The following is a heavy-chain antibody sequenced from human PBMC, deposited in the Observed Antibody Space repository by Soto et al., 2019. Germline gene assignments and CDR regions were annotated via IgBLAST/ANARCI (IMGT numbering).Heavy chain of an antibody. CDR2: ISYDGSNK. CDR3: TVTRDAFDI. V-gene: IGHV3-30-3*01. J-gene: IGHJ3*02. CDR1: GFTFSGYA. D-gene: IGHD2-21*02. Sequence: QVQLVESGGGVVQPGRSLRLSCAASGFTFSGYAMHWVRQAPGKGLEWVAVISYDGSNKYYADSVKGRFTISRDNSKNTLYLQMNSLRAEDTAVYYSTVTRDAFDIWGQGTMVTVSS.